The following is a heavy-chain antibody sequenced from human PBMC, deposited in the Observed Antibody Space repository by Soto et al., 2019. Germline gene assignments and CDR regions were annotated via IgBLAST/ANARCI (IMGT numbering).Heavy chain of an antibody. V-gene: IGHV3-23*01. CDR3: AKDLGGDYDFWSGWDYYYYYGMDV. D-gene: IGHD3-3*01. J-gene: IGHJ6*02. Sequence: EVQLLESGGGLVQPGGSLRLSCAASGFTFSSYAMSWVRQAPGKGLEWVSAISGSGGSTYYADSVKGRFTSSRDNSKNSLYLQMNSLRAEEMAVYYCAKDLGGDYDFWSGWDYYYYYGMDVWGQGTTVTVSS. CDR2: ISGSGGST. CDR1: GFTFSSYA.